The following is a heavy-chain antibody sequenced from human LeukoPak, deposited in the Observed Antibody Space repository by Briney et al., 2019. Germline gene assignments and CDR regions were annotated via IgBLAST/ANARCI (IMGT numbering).Heavy chain of an antibody. V-gene: IGHV4-39*01. CDR1: GGSISSRSYY. J-gene: IGHJ4*02. CDR3: ASHPYSSGWYVDY. Sequence: SETLSLTCTVSGGSISSRSYYWGWIRQPPGKGLECIANIYYSGSTYYNPSLKSRVTISVDTSKNQFSLKVNSVTAADTAVYYCASHPYSSGWYVDYWGQGTLVTVSS. D-gene: IGHD6-19*01. CDR2: IYYSGST.